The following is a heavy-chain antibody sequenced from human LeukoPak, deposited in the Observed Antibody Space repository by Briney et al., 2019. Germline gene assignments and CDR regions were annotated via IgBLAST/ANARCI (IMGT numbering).Heavy chain of an antibody. D-gene: IGHD1-20*01. Sequence: GGSLRLSCAASGFTFRSYAMSWVRQAPGKGLEWVSTIIKSGGSTYYADSVKGRFTISRDNSMNTLYLQMNSLRAEDTAVYYCAKDRGITGTPGYGMDVWGQGTTVTVSS. V-gene: IGHV3-23*01. J-gene: IGHJ6*02. CDR1: GFTFRSYA. CDR2: IIKSGGST. CDR3: AKDRGITGTPGYGMDV.